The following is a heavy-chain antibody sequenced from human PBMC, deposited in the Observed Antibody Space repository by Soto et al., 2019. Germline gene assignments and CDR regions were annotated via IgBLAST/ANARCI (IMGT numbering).Heavy chain of an antibody. J-gene: IGHJ6*02. V-gene: IGHV4-4*07. CDR3: ARDRGLAAAGGGYHYYGMDV. D-gene: IGHD6-13*01. Sequence: PSETLSLTCTVSGGSISSYYWSWIRQPAGKGLEWIGRIYTSGSTNYNPSLKSRVTMSVDTSKNQFSLKLSSVTAADTAVYYCARDRGLAAAGGGYHYYGMDVWGQGTTVTVSS. CDR1: GGSISSYY. CDR2: IYTSGST.